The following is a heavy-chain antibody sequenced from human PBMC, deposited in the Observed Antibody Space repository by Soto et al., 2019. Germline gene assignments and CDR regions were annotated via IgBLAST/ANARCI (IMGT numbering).Heavy chain of an antibody. Sequence: EVQLVESGGGLVQPGGSLRLSCAASGFTFSSYSMNWVRQAPGKGLEWVSYISSSSSTIYDADSVKGRFTISRDNAKNSLYLQMNSLRDEDTAVYYCASGDKNGYNSPFDYWGQGTLVTVSS. V-gene: IGHV3-48*02. D-gene: IGHD5-12*01. CDR2: ISSSSSTI. CDR1: GFTFSSYS. CDR3: ASGDKNGYNSPFDY. J-gene: IGHJ4*02.